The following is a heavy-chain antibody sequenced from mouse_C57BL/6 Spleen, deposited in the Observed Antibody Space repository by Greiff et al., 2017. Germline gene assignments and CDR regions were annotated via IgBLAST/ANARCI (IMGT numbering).Heavy chain of an antibody. J-gene: IGHJ2*01. Sequence: VQLQQSGPELVKPGASVKLPCTASGYTFTDYNMDWVKQSPGKSLEWIGDINPNNGGTIYNQKFKGKATLTVDKSSSTAYMELRSLTSEDTAVDYCARRRDGYYYDLDYWGQGTTLTVSS. CDR3: ARRRDGYYYDLDY. CDR1: GYTFTDYN. D-gene: IGHD2-3*01. CDR2: INPNNGGT. V-gene: IGHV1-18*01.